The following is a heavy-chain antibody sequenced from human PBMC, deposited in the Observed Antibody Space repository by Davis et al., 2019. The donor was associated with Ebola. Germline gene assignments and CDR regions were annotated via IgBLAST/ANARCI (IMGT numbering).Heavy chain of an antibody. CDR1: GFTLNNCG. CDR2: INSGGT. J-gene: IGHJ3*02. V-gene: IGHV3-NL1*01. CDR3: AKVEGLDI. Sequence: GESLKISCAASGFTLNNCGMNWVRQAPGKGLEWVSGINSGGTFYADSVKGRFTISRDNSKNTLYVHMNSLRAEDTAVYYCAKVEGLDIWGQGTMVTVSS.